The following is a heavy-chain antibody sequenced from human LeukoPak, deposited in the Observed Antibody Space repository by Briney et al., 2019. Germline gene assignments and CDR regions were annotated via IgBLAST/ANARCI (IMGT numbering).Heavy chain of an antibody. J-gene: IGHJ6*02. CDR2: INPNSGGT. D-gene: IGHD6-13*01. Sequence: ASVKVSCKASGYTFTGYYMHWVRQAPGQGLEWMGWINPNSGGTNYAQKFQGRVTMTRDTSISTAYMELSRLRSDDTAVYYCAREVGSSSWYGYYYYGMDVWGQGTTVTVSS. V-gene: IGHV1-2*02. CDR3: AREVGSSSWYGYYYYGMDV. CDR1: GYTFTGYY.